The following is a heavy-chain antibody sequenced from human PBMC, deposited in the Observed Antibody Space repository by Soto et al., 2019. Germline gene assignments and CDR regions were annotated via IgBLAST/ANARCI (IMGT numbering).Heavy chain of an antibody. D-gene: IGHD2-21*02. Sequence: SETLSLTCAVSGGSISSSNWWSWVRQPPGKGLEWIGEIYHSGSTNYNPSLKSRVTISVDKSKNQFSLKLSSVTAADTAVYYCASTVVVTAIRKDYWGQGTLVTVSS. J-gene: IGHJ4*02. CDR1: GGSISSSNW. CDR2: IYHSGST. V-gene: IGHV4-4*02. CDR3: ASTVVVTAIRKDY.